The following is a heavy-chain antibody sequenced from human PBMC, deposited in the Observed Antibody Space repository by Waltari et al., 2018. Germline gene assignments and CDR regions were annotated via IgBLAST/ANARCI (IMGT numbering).Heavy chain of an antibody. J-gene: IGHJ3*02. CDR1: GFTFSSYS. Sequence: EVQLVESGGGLVQPGGSLRLSCAASGFTFSSYSMNWVRQAPGKGLEWVSYISSSSSTIYYADSVKGRFTISRDNAKNSLYLQMNSLRAEDTAVYYCAKDCVVVVVAATGAFDIWGQGTMVTVSS. CDR3: AKDCVVVVVAATGAFDI. D-gene: IGHD2-15*01. CDR2: ISSSSSTI. V-gene: IGHV3-48*01.